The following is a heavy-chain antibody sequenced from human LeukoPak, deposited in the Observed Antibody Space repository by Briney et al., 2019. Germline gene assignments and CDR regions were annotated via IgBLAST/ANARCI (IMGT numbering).Heavy chain of an antibody. D-gene: IGHD2-2*01. Sequence: ASVKVSCKVSGYTLTELSMHWVRQAPGKGLEWMGGFDPEDGETIYAQKFQGRVTMTGDTSTDTAYMELSSLRSEDTAVYYCATGRLCSSTSCYAEFDYWGQGTLVTVSS. CDR3: ATGRLCSSTSCYAEFDY. J-gene: IGHJ4*02. V-gene: IGHV1-24*01. CDR1: GYTLTELS. CDR2: FDPEDGET.